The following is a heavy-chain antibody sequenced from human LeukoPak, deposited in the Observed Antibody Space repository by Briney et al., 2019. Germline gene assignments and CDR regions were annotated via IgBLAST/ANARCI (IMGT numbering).Heavy chain of an antibody. CDR2: IKRDGSEK. J-gene: IGHJ3*02. D-gene: IGHD6-13*01. CDR1: GFTFSSYW. Sequence: GGSLRLSCAASGFTFSSYWMSWVHQAPGKGLEWVANIKRDGSEKYYVDSVKGRFTISRDNAKNSLSLQMNSLRAEDTAIYYCARDNSIWDGAFDIWGRGTMVTVSS. CDR3: ARDNSIWDGAFDI. V-gene: IGHV3-7*01.